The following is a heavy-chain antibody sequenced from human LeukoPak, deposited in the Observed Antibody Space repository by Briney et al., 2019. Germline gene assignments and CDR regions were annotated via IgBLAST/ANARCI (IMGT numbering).Heavy chain of an antibody. CDR1: GYSFTSYW. CDR2: IYPGDSDT. D-gene: IGHD3-22*01. J-gene: IGHJ4*02. CDR3: ARHPAPTDYDSSGYPRVLIDY. Sequence: GESLKISCKGSGYSFTSYWIDWVRQMPGKGLEWMGIIYPGDSDTRYSPSFQGQVTISADKSISTAYLQWSSLKASDTAMYYCARHPAPTDYDSSGYPRVLIDYWGQGTLVTVSS. V-gene: IGHV5-51*01.